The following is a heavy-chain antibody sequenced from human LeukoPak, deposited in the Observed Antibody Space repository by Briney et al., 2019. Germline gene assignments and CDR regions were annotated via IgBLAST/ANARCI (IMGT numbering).Heavy chain of an antibody. CDR3: AKDPNYYDSSGNRFDY. D-gene: IGHD3-22*01. CDR2: IWYDGSNK. J-gene: IGHJ4*02. CDR1: GFTFSSYG. Sequence: GGSLRLSCAASGFTFSSYGMHWVRQAPGKGLEWVAFIWYDGSNKYYADSVKGRFTISRDNSKNTLYLRMNSLRAEDTAVYYCAKDPNYYDSSGNRFDYWGQGTLVTVSS. V-gene: IGHV3-30*02.